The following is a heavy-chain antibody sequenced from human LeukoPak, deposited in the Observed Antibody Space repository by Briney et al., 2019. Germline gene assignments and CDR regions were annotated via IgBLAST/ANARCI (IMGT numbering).Heavy chain of an antibody. Sequence: GGSLRLSCAASGFTFSVYGMHWVRQAPGKGLEWVALLSGDETYIDYTDSVKGRFTISRDTSKNTLFLQMNSLRADDTAIYYCAKAAVYSRNWTPFDDWGQGTLVTVSS. CDR2: LSGDETYI. J-gene: IGHJ4*02. D-gene: IGHD6-13*01. V-gene: IGHV3-30*18. CDR3: AKAAVYSRNWTPFDD. CDR1: GFTFSVYG.